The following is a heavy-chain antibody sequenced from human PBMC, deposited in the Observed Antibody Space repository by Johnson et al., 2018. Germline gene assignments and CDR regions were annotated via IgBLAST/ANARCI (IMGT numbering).Heavy chain of an antibody. J-gene: IGHJ6*02. V-gene: IGHV4-39*07. D-gene: IGHD3-10*01. Sequence: QVQLQESGPGLVKPSETLSLTCTVSGGSISSTSYYWGWIRQPPGKGLEYIGSIYYSGSTNYNPSLKSRVTISVDAPKNQFSLKLSSVTAADTAVYYCARVTMVRGFRNYGIDVWGQGTTVTVSS. CDR3: ARVTMVRGFRNYGIDV. CDR1: GGSISSTSYY. CDR2: IYYSGST.